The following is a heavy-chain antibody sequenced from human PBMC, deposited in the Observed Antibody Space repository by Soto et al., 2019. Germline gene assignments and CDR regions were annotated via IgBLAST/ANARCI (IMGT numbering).Heavy chain of an antibody. CDR2: IYYSGST. J-gene: IGHJ6*02. Sequence: PSETLSLTCTVSGGSISSSSYYWGWIRQPPGKGLEWIGSIYYSGSTYYNPSLKSRVTISVDTSKNQFSLKLSSVTAADTAVYYCARLGARDSSSWYLTWRGPDYYNYYGMDVWGQGTTVT. D-gene: IGHD6-13*01. CDR3: ARLGARDSSSWYLTWRGPDYYNYYGMDV. V-gene: IGHV4-39*01. CDR1: GGSISSSSYY.